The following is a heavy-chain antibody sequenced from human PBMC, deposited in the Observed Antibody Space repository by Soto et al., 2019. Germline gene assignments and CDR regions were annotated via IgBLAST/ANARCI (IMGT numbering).Heavy chain of an antibody. J-gene: IGHJ5*02. CDR3: ARGIATGQLDP. CDR1: GYTFTRCT. V-gene: IGHV1-3*01. D-gene: IGHD2-15*01. Sequence: SVKVSCKASGYTFTRCTMNWVRQAPGQRREWMGWINPDNGNTKSSQKFQDRVIITRDTSASTAYMDLSSLRSEDTAVYYCARGIATGQLDPWGQGTLVTVSS. CDR2: INPDNGNT.